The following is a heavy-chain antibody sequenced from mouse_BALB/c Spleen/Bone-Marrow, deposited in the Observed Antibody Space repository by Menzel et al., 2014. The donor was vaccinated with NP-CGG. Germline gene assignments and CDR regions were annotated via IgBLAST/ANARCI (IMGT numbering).Heavy chain of an antibody. D-gene: IGHD2-3*01. J-gene: IGHJ1*01. V-gene: IGHV1-9*01. CDR3: ARRGGWLGYFDV. Sequence: VKLVESGAELMKPGASVKISCKATGYTFSSYWIEWVKQRPGHGLEWIGEILPGSGSTNYNEKFKGKATLTADTSSNTAYMQLSSLTSEDSAVYYCARRGGWLGYFDVWGAGTTVTVSS. CDR1: GYTFSSYW. CDR2: ILPGSGST.